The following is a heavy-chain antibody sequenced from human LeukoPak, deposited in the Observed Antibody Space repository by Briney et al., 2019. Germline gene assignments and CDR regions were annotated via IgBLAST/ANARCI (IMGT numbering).Heavy chain of an antibody. CDR1: GFTYSNFG. J-gene: IGHJ4*02. CDR2: ISGSGGST. CDR3: ARDSLTGVYNWNPGGCFDY. V-gene: IGHV3-23*01. D-gene: IGHD1-20*01. Sequence: GGSLRLSCAASGFTYSNFGMSWVRQAPGKGLEWVSAISGSGGSTYYADSVKGRFTISRDNSKNTLYLQMNSLRAEDTAVYYCARDSLTGVYNWNPGGCFDYWGQGTLVTVSS.